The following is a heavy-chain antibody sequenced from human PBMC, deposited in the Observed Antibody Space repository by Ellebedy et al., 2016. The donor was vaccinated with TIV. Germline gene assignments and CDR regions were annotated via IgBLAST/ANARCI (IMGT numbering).Heavy chain of an antibody. D-gene: IGHD3-10*01. V-gene: IGHV5-51*01. CDR3: ARRITMVRGVMKYFDY. CDR1: GYSFTSYW. CDR2: IYPGDSDT. Sequence: GGSLRLXXKGSGYSFTSYWIGWVRQMPGKGLEWMGIIYPGDSDTRYSPSFQGQVTISADKSISTAYLQWSSLKASDTAMYYCARRITMVRGVMKYFDYWGQGTLVTVSS. J-gene: IGHJ4*02.